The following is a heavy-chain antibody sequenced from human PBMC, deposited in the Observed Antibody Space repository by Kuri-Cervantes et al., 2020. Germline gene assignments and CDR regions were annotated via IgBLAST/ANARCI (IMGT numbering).Heavy chain of an antibody. CDR1: GYSFNSYW. CDR2: IYPGDSDN. Sequence: GESLKISCQGSGYSFNSYWIGWVRQMPGKSLEWVGIIYPGDSDNKYSPSFQGQVTISVDKSISTAYLQWSSLKASDTAIYYCARESGVVFDYWGQGTLVTVSS. V-gene: IGHV5-51*01. CDR3: ARESGVVFDY. J-gene: IGHJ4*02. D-gene: IGHD3-16*01.